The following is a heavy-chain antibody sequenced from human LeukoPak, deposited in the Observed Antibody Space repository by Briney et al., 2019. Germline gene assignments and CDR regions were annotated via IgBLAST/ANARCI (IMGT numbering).Heavy chain of an antibody. J-gene: IGHJ4*01. CDR1: GFTFSSYA. Sequence: GGSLRLSCAASGFTFSSYAMHWVRQAPGKGLEWVAVISYDGSNKYYADSVKGRFTISRDNSKNTLYLQMTSLRAEDTAVYYCAKGQFPHILTVGGFGYWGQGTLVTVSS. D-gene: IGHD3-16*01. V-gene: IGHV3-30*04. CDR2: ISYDGSNK. CDR3: AKGQFPHILTVGGFGY.